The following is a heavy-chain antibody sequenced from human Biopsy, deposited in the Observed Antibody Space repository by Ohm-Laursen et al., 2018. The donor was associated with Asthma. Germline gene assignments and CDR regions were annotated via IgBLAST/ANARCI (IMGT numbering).Heavy chain of an antibody. D-gene: IGHD5/OR15-5a*01. Sequence: SLRLSCTASGFNFDDFAMHWVRQAPGKGLEWVAATTWNSGSRVYAVSVKGRFTISRDNAQNSLYLHMNGLKPEDTAVYYCAKPLNTYNFYAYDVWGQGTAVVVSS. CDR2: TTWNSGSR. V-gene: IGHV3-9*01. J-gene: IGHJ6*02. CDR1: GFNFDDFA. CDR3: AKPLNTYNFYAYDV.